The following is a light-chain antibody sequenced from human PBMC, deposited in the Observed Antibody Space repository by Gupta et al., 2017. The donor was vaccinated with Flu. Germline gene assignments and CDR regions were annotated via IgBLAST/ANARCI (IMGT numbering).Light chain of an antibody. CDR1: SSNIGSNY. CDR2: NNN. Sequence: QSVLTQPPSASGTPGQRVTISCSGSSSNIGSNYVYWYQHLPGTAPKPLIYNNNQRPSGVPDRISGSKSDTSASLAISGLRSGDEADYYCAAWDDSLNGWVFGGGTKLTVL. J-gene: IGLJ3*02. V-gene: IGLV1-47*02. CDR3: AAWDDSLNGWV.